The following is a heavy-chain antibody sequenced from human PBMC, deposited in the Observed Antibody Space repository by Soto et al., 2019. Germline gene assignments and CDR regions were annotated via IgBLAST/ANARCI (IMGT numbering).Heavy chain of an antibody. CDR1: GGTFSSYA. D-gene: IGHD6-6*01. Sequence: SVKVSCKASGGTFSSYAISWVRQAPGQGLEWMGGIIPIFGTANYAQKFQGRVTITADESTSTAYMELSSLSSEDTAVYYCARDAYSSSSMWFDPWGQGTLVTVSS. J-gene: IGHJ5*02. CDR3: ARDAYSSSSMWFDP. CDR2: IIPIFGTA. V-gene: IGHV1-69*13.